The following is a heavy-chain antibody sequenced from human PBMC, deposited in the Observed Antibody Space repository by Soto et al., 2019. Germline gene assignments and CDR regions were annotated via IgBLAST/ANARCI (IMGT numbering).Heavy chain of an antibody. CDR1: GYTFTSYD. CDR3: ARGLVPVWITMVPGPAYAFDI. D-gene: IGHD3-10*01. CDR2: MNPNSGNT. Sequence: ASVKVSCKASGYTFTSYDINWVRQATGQGLEWMGWMNPNSGNTGYAQKFQGRVTMTRNTSISTAYMELSSLRSEDTAVYYCARGLVPVWITMVPGPAYAFDIWGQGTMVTVSS. V-gene: IGHV1-8*01. J-gene: IGHJ3*02.